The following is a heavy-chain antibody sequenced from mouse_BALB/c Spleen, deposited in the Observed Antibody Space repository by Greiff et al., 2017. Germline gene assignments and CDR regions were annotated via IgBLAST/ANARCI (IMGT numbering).Heavy chain of an antibody. J-gene: IGHJ1*01. CDR2: IYPYNGGT. Sequence: VQLQQSGPELVKPGASVKISCKASGYTFTDYNMHWVKQSHGKSLEWIGYIYPYNGGTGYNQKFKSKATLTVDNSSSTAYMELRSLTSEDSAVYYCARVDYYGNSWYFDVWGAGTTVTVSS. CDR3: ARVDYYGNSWYFDV. V-gene: IGHV1S29*02. D-gene: IGHD2-1*01. CDR1: GYTFTDYN.